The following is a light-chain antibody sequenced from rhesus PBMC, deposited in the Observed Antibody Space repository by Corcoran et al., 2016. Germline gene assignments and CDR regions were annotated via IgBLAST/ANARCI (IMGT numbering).Light chain of an antibody. CDR2: DSS. J-gene: IGKJ4*01. Sequence: DIQLTQSPSSLSASVGDRVTITCRASQGIRNFLAWYQQRPGKAPKLLIYDSSNLETGVPSRFICRGSGTEFTLTISSLQPEDLAVYYCQQRNTYPLNFGGGTKVEIK. CDR1: QGIRNF. CDR3: QQRNTYPLN. V-gene: IGKV1-38*01.